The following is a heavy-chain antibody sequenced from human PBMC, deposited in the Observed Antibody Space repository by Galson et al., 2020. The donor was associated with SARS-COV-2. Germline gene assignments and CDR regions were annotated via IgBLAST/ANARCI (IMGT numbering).Heavy chain of an antibody. CDR1: GFTFSRYA. V-gene: IGHV3-30*04. Sequence: GGSLRLSCAASGFTFSRYAMHWVRQAPGKGLEWVAVISYDGSNKYYADSVKGRFTISRDNSKNTLYLQMNSLRAEDTAVYYCARESGSGLFDPWGQGTLVTVSS. CDR3: ARESGSGLFDP. J-gene: IGHJ5*02. D-gene: IGHD6-19*01. CDR2: ISYDGSNK.